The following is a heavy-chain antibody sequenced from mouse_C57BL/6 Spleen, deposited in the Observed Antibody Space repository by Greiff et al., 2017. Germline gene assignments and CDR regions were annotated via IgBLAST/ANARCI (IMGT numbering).Heavy chain of an antibody. V-gene: IGHV14-4*01. Sequence: EVQLQQSGAELVRPGASVKLSCTASGFNIKDDYMPWVKQRPEQGLEWIGWIDPENGDTEYASKFQGKATITADTSSNTAYLQRSSLTSEDTAVYYGVDYDGSGGTAMDYWGQGTSVTVSS. CDR2: IDPENGDT. CDR1: GFNIKDDY. CDR3: VDYDGSGGTAMDY. J-gene: IGHJ4*01. D-gene: IGHD1-1*01.